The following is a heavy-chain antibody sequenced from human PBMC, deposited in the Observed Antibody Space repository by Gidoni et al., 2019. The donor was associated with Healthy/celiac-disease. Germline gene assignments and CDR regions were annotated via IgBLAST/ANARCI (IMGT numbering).Heavy chain of an antibody. J-gene: IGHJ4*02. CDR1: GGSISSSSYY. D-gene: IGHD3-10*01. V-gene: IGHV4-39*01. CDR3: ARRTVRGNLPFDY. CDR2: IYYSGST. Sequence: QLQLQESGPGLVKPSETLSLTCTVSGGSISSSSYYWGWIRQPPGKGLEWIGSIYYSGSTYYNPSLKSRVTISVDTSKNQFSLKLSSVTAADTAVYYCARRTVRGNLPFDYWGQGTLVTVSS.